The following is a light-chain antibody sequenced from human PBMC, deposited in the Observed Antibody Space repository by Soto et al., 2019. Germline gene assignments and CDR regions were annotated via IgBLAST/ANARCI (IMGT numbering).Light chain of an antibody. J-gene: IGLJ1*01. V-gene: IGLV2-14*01. CDR2: EVS. Sequence: QSALTQPASVSGSPGQSITISCTGTSSDVGGYNYVSWYQQHPGKAPKLMIYEVSNRHSGVSNRFSGSKSGNTASLTISGLHPQHDADYYCISYTSSTYVFGTGTKLTVL. CDR3: ISYTSSTYV. CDR1: SSDVGGYNY.